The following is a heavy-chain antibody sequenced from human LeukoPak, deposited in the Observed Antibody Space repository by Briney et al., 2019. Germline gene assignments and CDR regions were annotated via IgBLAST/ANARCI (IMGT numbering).Heavy chain of an antibody. V-gene: IGHV4-39*01. Sequence: PGGSLRLSCAASGFSFSRYWMGWIRQSPGKGLEWIGSIYYSGSTYHNPSLKSRVTISVDSSTNQFSLRLRSVTAADTAVYYCARHRITVIRGVENWFDPWGQGTLVTVSS. J-gene: IGHJ5*02. CDR3: ARHRITVIRGVENWFDP. D-gene: IGHD3-10*01. CDR2: IYYSGST. CDR1: GFSFSRYW.